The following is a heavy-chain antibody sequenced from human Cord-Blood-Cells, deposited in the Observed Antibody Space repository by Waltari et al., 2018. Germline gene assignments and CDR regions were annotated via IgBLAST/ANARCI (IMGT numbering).Heavy chain of an antibody. Sequence: QVQLVESGGGVVQPGRTLRLPCAASGFTFSSYGMHWGRQAPGTGLEWVAVIWLDGSNKYYAESVKGRFTSSRDNSKNTLYLQMNSLRAEDTAVYYCARDLGGGWFDPWGQGTLVTVSS. D-gene: IGHD3-16*01. CDR1: GFTFSSYG. J-gene: IGHJ5*02. CDR2: IWLDGSNK. V-gene: IGHV3-33*01. CDR3: ARDLGGGWFDP.